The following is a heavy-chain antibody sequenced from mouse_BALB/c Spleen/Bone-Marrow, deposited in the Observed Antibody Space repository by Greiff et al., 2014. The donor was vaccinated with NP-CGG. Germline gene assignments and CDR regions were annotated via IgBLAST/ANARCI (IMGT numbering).Heavy chain of an antibody. Sequence: VQLQQSGAELVRPGTAVNVSCKASRYAFTNYLIEWVKQRPGQGLEWIGVINPGSGGANYNEKFKGKATLTADKSSSTAYMQLSSLTSDDSAVYFCARFGRYYFDYWGQGTTLTVSS. J-gene: IGHJ2*01. CDR1: RYAFTNYL. CDR2: INPGSGGA. V-gene: IGHV1-54*01. CDR3: ARFGRYYFDY.